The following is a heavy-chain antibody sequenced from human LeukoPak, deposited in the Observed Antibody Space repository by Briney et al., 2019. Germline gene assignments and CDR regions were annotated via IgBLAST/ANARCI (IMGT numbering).Heavy chain of an antibody. D-gene: IGHD2-15*01. CDR1: GGTFSSSA. V-gene: IGHV1-46*01. J-gene: IGHJ4*02. Sequence: GASVKVSCKASGGTFSSSAINWVRQAPGQGLEWMGKINPGGGYTKYTQKFQGRFTMTSDTSTSTVYMEFSNLRPDDTAVYFCARDGSWSSIGGLGYWGQGTLVTVSS. CDR3: ARDGSWSSIGGLGY. CDR2: INPGGGYT.